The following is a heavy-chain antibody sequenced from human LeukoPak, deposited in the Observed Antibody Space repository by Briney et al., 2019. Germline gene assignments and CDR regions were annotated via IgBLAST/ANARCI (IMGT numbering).Heavy chain of an antibody. V-gene: IGHV3-48*04. CDR1: GFTFSSYW. CDR3: AKMEVYYDSSGYYYPKYYFDY. CDR2: IGTGGSAM. D-gene: IGHD3-22*01. Sequence: GSLRLSCAASGFTFSSYWMNWVRQTPEKGLEWLSYIGTGGSAMFYADSVKGRFTISRDNAKNTLYLQMNSLRAEDTAVYYCAKMEVYYDSSGYYYPKYYFDYWGQGTLVTVSS. J-gene: IGHJ4*02.